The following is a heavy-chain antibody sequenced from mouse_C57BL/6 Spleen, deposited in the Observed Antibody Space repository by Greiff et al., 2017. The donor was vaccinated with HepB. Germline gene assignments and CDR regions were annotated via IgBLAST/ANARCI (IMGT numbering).Heavy chain of an antibody. CDR2: IYSGDGDT. V-gene: IGHV1-80*01. CDR3: ARGISWFAY. Sequence: VQLQESGAELVKPGASVKISCKASGYAFSSYWLNWVKQWPGKGLEWIGQIYSGDGDTNYNGKFKGKATLTADKASSTAYMQLSSLTSEDAAVYFSARGISWFAYGGQGTLVTVSA. CDR1: GYAFSSYW. J-gene: IGHJ3*01.